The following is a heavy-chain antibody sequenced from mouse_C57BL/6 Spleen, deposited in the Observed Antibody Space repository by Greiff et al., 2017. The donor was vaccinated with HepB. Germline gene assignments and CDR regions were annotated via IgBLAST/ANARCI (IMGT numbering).Heavy chain of an antibody. CDR3: ARRGSSLYAMDY. D-gene: IGHD1-1*01. CDR1: GYAFSSYW. J-gene: IGHJ4*01. V-gene: IGHV1-80*01. Sequence: QVHVKQSGAELVKPGASVKISCKASGYAFSSYWMNWVKQRPGKGLEWIGQIYPGDGDTNYNGKFKGKATLTADKSSSTAYMQLSSLTSEDSAVYFCARRGSSLYAMDYWGQGTSVTVSS. CDR2: IYPGDGDT.